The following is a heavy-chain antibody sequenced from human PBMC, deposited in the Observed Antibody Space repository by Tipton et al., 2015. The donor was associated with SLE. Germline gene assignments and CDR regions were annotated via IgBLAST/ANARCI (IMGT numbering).Heavy chain of an antibody. J-gene: IGHJ4*02. CDR2: IYYSGST. CDR3: ARGGVGGYDYFDF. CDR1: GGSISSYY. V-gene: IGHV4-31*03. D-gene: IGHD5-12*01. Sequence: TLSLTCTVSGGSISSYYWSWIRQHPGKGLEWIGYIYYSGSTYYNPSLKSRVTISVDTSKNQFSLKLSSVTAADTAVYYCARGGVGGYDYFDFWGQGTLVTVSS.